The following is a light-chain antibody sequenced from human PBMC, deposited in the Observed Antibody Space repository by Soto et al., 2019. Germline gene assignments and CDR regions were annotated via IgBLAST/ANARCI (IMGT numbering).Light chain of an antibody. J-gene: IGLJ2*01. CDR2: DVS. Sequence: QSALTQSASVSGSPGQSITISCTGTSSDVGGYNYVSWYQQHPGKAPKLMIYDVSNRPSRVSNRFSGSKSGNTASLTISGLQAEDEADYYCSSYTSSSTLVFGGGTKLTVL. V-gene: IGLV2-14*01. CDR3: SSYTSSSTLV. CDR1: SSDVGGYNY.